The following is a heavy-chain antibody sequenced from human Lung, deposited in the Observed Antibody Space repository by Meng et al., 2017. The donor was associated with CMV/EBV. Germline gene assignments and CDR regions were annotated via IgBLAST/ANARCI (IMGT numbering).Heavy chain of an antibody. CDR1: GGTSNTYT. Sequence: CKASGGTSNTYTCNWVRQAPGRSLEWMGGIIPYLDESNYAQTFQGRLTITSDRSTAAFMELTSLRSEDTAVYFCAGRGPYGRVLNVWGQGTLVTVSS. V-gene: IGHV1-69*02. CDR3: AGRGPYGRVLNV. CDR2: IIPYLDES. D-gene: IGHD3-10*01. J-gene: IGHJ3*01.